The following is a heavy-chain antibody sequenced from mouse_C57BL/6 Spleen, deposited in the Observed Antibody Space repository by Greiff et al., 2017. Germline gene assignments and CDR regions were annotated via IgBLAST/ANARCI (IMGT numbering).Heavy chain of an antibody. V-gene: IGHV1-63*01. CDR2: IYPGGGYT. CDR3: ASYYYGSSQAWFAY. CDR1: GYTFTNYW. J-gene: IGHJ3*01. D-gene: IGHD1-1*01. Sequence: QVQLKESGAELVRPGTSVKMSCKASGYTFTNYWIGWAKQRPGHGLEWLGDIYPGGGYTNYNEKFKGKATLTANKSSSTAYMQFSSRTSEDSAIYYCASYYYGSSQAWFAYWGQGTLVTVSA.